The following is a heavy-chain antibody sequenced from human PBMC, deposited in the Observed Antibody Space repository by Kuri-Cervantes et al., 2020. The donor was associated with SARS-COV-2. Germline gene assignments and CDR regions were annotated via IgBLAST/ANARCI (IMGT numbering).Heavy chain of an antibody. CDR2: IYSGGST. D-gene: IGHD4-11*01. Sequence: GGSLRLSCAASGFTVSSNYMSWVRQAPGKGLEWVSVIYSGGSTYYADSAKGRFTISRDNSKNTLYLQMNILRTEDTAVYYCSRDRSNYKGNNWFDPWGQGTLVTVSS. CDR1: GFTVSSNY. J-gene: IGHJ5*02. V-gene: IGHV3-53*01. CDR3: SRDRSNYKGNNWFDP.